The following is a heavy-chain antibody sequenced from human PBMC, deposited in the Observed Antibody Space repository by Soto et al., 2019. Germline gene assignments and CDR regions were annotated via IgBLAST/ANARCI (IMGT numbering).Heavy chain of an antibody. CDR1: GFTFSSYA. J-gene: IGHJ3*02. D-gene: IGHD3-10*01. CDR2: ISGSGAST. Sequence: GETLEISCAASGFTFSSYAMTWVRQAPGKGLEWVSAISGSGASTYYADSVKGRFTISRDNSKNTLYLQMNSLRAEDTAVYYCAKEKTLYGPDAFDIWGQGTMVTVSS. V-gene: IGHV3-23*01. CDR3: AKEKTLYGPDAFDI.